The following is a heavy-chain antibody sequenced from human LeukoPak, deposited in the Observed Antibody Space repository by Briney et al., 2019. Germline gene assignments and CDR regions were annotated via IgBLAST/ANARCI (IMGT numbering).Heavy chain of an antibody. CDR2: INPNSGGT. Sequence: ASVKVSCKASGYTFTGYYMHWARQAPGQGLEWMGWINPNSGGTNYAQKFQGRVTMTRDTSISTAYMELSRLRSDDTAVYYCARPHCSGGSCPNWFDPWGQGTLVTVSS. D-gene: IGHD2-15*01. CDR1: GYTFTGYY. CDR3: ARPHCSGGSCPNWFDP. J-gene: IGHJ5*02. V-gene: IGHV1-2*02.